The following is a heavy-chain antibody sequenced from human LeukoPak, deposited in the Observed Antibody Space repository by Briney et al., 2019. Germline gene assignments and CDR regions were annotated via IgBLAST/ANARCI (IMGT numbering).Heavy chain of an antibody. CDR1: GFIFSSYW. CDR2: IDNSGGNT. D-gene: IGHD3-16*01. V-gene: IGHV3-74*01. Sequence: QPGGSLRLSCAASGFIFSSYWMHWLRQAPGKGLVWVSRIDNSGGNTDYADSVKGRFTISRDNAKNTLYLQMNSLRSEDTAVYYCARDLGGGGGYWGQGTLVTVSS. J-gene: IGHJ4*02. CDR3: ARDLGGGGGY.